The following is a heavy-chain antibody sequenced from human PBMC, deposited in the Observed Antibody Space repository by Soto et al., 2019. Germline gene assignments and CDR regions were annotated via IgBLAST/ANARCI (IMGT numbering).Heavy chain of an antibody. CDR3: ARDYDSSGFSWDEPPP. V-gene: IGHV1-69*13. CDR1: GGTFSSYR. CDR2: IVPIYRTA. D-gene: IGHD3-22*01. Sequence: GASVKISCKASGGTFSSYRINWVRQAPGQGLEWVGGIVPIYRTADYAQKFQGRVTITADESARTAYMELRSPKSQDTAVYYCARDYDSSGFSWDEPPPWGKGTLVTVSS. J-gene: IGHJ5*02.